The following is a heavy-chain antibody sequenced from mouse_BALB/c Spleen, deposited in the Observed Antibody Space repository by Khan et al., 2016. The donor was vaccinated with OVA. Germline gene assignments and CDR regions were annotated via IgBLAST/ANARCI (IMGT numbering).Heavy chain of an antibody. J-gene: IGHJ3*01. V-gene: IGHV3-2*02. D-gene: IGHD4-1*01. Sequence: EVQLQESGPGLVKPSQALSLTCTVTGYSLTSHYAWNWIRQFPGNKLEWMGYISYSGVTCYNPSLKSRISITRDTSKNQFFLQLNSVTTEDTATXYCARVWDVAYWGQGTLVTVSA. CDR3: ARVWDVAY. CDR1: GYSLTSHYA. CDR2: ISYSGVT.